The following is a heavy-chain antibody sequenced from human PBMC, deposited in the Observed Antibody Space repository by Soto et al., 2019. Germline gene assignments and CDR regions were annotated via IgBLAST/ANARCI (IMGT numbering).Heavy chain of an antibody. V-gene: IGHV1-69*02. CDR1: GGTFSSYT. CDR3: ARGIHIATTP. CDR2: IIPILGIA. Sequence: GASVKVSCKASGGTFSSYTISWVRQAPGQGLEWMGRIIPILGIANYAQKFQGRVTMTTDKSTSTVYMELSSLRSEDTAVYYCARGIHIATTPWGQGTLVTVSS. D-gene: IGHD6-13*01. J-gene: IGHJ5*02.